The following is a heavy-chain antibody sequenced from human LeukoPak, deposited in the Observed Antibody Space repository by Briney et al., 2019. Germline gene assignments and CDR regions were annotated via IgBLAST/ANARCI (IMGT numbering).Heavy chain of an antibody. CDR1: GGSFSGYY. Sequence: SETLSLTCAVYGGSFSGYYWSWIRQPPGKGLEWIGEINHSGSTNHNPSLKSRVTMSVDKSNNQFSLKLTSLTAADTAVYYCASRDDSGPYWGQGTLVTVSS. D-gene: IGHD4-17*01. CDR2: INHSGST. CDR3: ASRDDSGPY. J-gene: IGHJ4*02. V-gene: IGHV4-34*01.